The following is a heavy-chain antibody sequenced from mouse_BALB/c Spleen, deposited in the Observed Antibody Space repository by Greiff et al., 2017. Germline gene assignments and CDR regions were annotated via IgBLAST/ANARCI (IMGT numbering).Heavy chain of an antibody. CDR1: GDSITSGY. J-gene: IGHJ3*01. Sequence: EVKLMESGPSLVKPSQTLSLTCSVTGDSITSGYWNWIRKFPGNKLEYMGYISYSGSTYYNPSLKSRISITRDTSKNQYYLQLNSVTTEDTATYYCARCYYYGSSPWFAYWGQGTLVTVSA. V-gene: IGHV3-8*02. D-gene: IGHD1-1*01. CDR2: ISYSGST. CDR3: ARCYYYGSSPWFAY.